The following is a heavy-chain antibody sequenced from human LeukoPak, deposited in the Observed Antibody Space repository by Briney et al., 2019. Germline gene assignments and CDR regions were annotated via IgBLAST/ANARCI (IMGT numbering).Heavy chain of an antibody. D-gene: IGHD3-16*01. V-gene: IGHV3-21*01. CDR2: ISSSSSYI. J-gene: IGHJ4*02. CDR1: GFTFSNAW. CDR3: ATLGGNDY. Sequence: GGSLRLSCAASGFTFSNAWMSWVRQAPGKGLEWVSSISSSSSYIYYADSVKGRFTISRDNAKNSLYLQMNSLRAEDTAVYYCATLGGNDYWGQGTLVTVSS.